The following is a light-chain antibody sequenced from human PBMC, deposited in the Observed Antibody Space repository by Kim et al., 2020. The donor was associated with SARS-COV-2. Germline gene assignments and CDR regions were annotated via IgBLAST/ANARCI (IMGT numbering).Light chain of an antibody. CDR1: SLRTHY. V-gene: IGLV3-19*01. J-gene: IGLJ2*01. Sequence: SELTQDPAVSVALGQTVRITCQGESLRTHYGSWFQQRPGQAPLLVIYGKHNRPSGIPDRFSGSTSGNTASLTITGAQAEDEADYYCNSRDSSGVVFGGG. CDR3: NSRDSSGVV. CDR2: GKH.